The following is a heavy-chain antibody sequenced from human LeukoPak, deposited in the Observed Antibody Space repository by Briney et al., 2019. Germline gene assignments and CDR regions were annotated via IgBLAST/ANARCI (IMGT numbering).Heavy chain of an antibody. V-gene: IGHV1-18*01. J-gene: IGHJ4*02. CDR2: ISAYNGNT. CDR1: GYTFTSYG. Sequence: ASVKVSCKASGYTFTSYGISWVRQAPGQGLEWMGCISAYNGNTNYAQKLQGRVTMTTDTSTSTAYMELRSLRSDDTAVYYCARVAQYYYGSGSYPNDYWGQGTLVTVSS. D-gene: IGHD3-10*01. CDR3: ARVAQYYYGSGSYPNDY.